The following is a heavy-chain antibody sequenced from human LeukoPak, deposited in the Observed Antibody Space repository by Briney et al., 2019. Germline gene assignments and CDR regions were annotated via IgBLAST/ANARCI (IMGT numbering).Heavy chain of an antibody. D-gene: IGHD2-8*01. CDR1: GGSISSSSYY. J-gene: IGHJ4*02. Sequence: SETLSLTCTVSGGSISSSSYYWGWIRQPPGKGLEWIGSIYYSGSTYYNPSLKSRVTISVDTSKNQFSLKLSSVTAADTAVYYCASFGVGVLMVCAAYFDYWGQGTLVTVSS. V-gene: IGHV4-39*07. CDR2: IYYSGST. CDR3: ASFGVGVLMVCAAYFDY.